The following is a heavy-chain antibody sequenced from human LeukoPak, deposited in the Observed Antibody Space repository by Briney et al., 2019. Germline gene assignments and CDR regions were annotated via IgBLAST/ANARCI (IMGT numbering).Heavy chain of an antibody. Sequence: PGGSLRLSCAASGFTFSSYAMSWVRQAPGKGLEWVSAISGSGGSTYYADSVKGRSTISRDNSKNTLYLQMNSLRAEDTAVYYCAKDTNDSSGNHLLHFDFWGQGTLVTVSS. CDR2: ISGSGGST. CDR1: GFTFSSYA. CDR3: AKDTNDSSGNHLLHFDF. D-gene: IGHD3-22*01. J-gene: IGHJ4*02. V-gene: IGHV3-23*01.